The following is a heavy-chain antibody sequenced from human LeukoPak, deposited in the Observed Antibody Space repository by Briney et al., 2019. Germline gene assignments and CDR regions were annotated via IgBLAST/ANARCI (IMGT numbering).Heavy chain of an antibody. Sequence: SETLSLTCTVSGGSISSGSYYWSWIRQPAGKGLEWIGRIYTSGSTNYNPSLKSRVTISVDTSKNQCSQKLSSVTAADTAVYYCASSGYSYGYYFDYWGQGTLVTVSS. CDR3: ASSGYSYGYYFDY. CDR2: IYTSGST. D-gene: IGHD5-18*01. J-gene: IGHJ4*02. CDR1: GGSISSGSYY. V-gene: IGHV4-61*02.